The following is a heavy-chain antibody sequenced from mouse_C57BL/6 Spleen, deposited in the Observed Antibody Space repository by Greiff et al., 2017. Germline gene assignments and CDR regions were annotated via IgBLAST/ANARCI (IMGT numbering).Heavy chain of an antibody. Sequence: QVQLQQSGAELVKPGASVKLSCKASGYTFTSYWMQWVKQRPGQGLEWIGEIDPSDSYTNYNQKFKGKATLTVDTSSSTAYMQLSSLTSEDSAVYYCARTIYYGGYYFDYWGQGTTLTVSS. J-gene: IGHJ2*01. CDR3: ARTIYYGGYYFDY. D-gene: IGHD2-1*01. CDR1: GYTFTSYW. CDR2: IDPSDSYT. V-gene: IGHV1-50*01.